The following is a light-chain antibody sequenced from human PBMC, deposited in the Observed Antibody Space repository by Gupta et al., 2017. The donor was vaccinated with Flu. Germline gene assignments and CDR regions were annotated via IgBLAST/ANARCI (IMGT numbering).Light chain of an antibody. Sequence: DEVAMTCRASQGISNYLAWDQHEPGKAPKLLIYVASILQSGVPSRFSGTASGTEFTLTISTLQPEDFATYYCQQLDRYPHTFGPGTKLEI. CDR3: QQLDRYPHT. J-gene: IGKJ2*01. CDR1: QGISNY. CDR2: VAS. V-gene: IGKV1-9*01.